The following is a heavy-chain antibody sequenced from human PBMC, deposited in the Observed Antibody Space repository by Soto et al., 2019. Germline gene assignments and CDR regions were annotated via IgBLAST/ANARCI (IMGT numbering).Heavy chain of an antibody. J-gene: IGHJ4*02. CDR3: ARNELAYCSGGSCYGSTGE. Sequence: GASVKVSCKASGGTFSSYTISWVRQAPGQGLEWVGRIVPILGIVNYAQKFQGRATITADKSTSTVYMELSSLRSEDTALYYCARNELAYCSGGSCYGSTGEWGQGTLVTVSS. D-gene: IGHD2-15*01. V-gene: IGHV1-69*02. CDR2: IVPILGIV. CDR1: GGTFSSYT.